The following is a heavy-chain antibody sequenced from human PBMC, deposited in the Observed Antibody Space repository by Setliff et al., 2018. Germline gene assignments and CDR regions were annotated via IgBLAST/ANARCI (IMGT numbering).Heavy chain of an antibody. CDR1: GYTFTNYW. CDR3: ARHLKQPFSTYFYYMDV. J-gene: IGHJ6*03. Sequence: GESLKISCKGSGYTFTNYWIGWVRQLPGKGLEWMGVIYPDDSDTRYSPSFQGQVTMSADKSISTAYLQWSSLEASDTAIYYCARHLKQPFSTYFYYMDVWGKGTTVTVSS. CDR2: IYPDDSDT. D-gene: IGHD6-13*01. V-gene: IGHV5-51*01.